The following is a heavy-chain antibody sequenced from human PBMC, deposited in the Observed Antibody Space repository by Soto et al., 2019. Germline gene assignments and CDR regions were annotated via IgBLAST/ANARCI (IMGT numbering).Heavy chain of an antibody. J-gene: IGHJ4*02. CDR3: APVRGFDN. Sequence: GGSLRLSCSASGFAFGTYAMYWVRQAPGKGLEYVSGINSYGGNTYYADSVKGRFTISRDNSKNTLYLRMTTLRSEDTGVYYCAPVRGFDNWGQGTLVTVSS. V-gene: IGHV3-64D*06. CDR1: GFAFGTYA. CDR2: INSYGGNT.